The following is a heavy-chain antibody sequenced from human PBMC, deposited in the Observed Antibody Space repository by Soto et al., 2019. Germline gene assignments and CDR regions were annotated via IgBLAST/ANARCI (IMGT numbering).Heavy chain of an antibody. D-gene: IGHD1-26*01. V-gene: IGHV4-39*01. J-gene: IGHJ4*02. Sequence: PSETLSLTCTASGVSISSSSYYWGWIRQPPGKGLEWIRSIYYSGSTYYNPSLKSRVTISVDTSKNQFYLKLSSVTAADTAVYYCARQVLKLPLGYFDYWGQGTLVTVSS. CDR3: ARQVLKLPLGYFDY. CDR1: GVSISSSSYY. CDR2: IYYSGST.